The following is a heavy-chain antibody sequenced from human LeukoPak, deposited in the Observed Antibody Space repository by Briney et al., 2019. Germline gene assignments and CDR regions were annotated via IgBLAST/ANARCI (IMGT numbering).Heavy chain of an antibody. Sequence: SETLSLTCAVYGGSFSGYYWSWIRQPPGKGLERIGEINHSGSTNYNPSLKSRVTISVDTSKNQFSLKLSSVTAADTAVYYCARRPPSYYYYYMDVWGKGTTVTISS. J-gene: IGHJ6*03. CDR3: ARRPPSYYYYYMDV. V-gene: IGHV4-34*01. CDR2: INHSGST. CDR1: GGSFSGYY.